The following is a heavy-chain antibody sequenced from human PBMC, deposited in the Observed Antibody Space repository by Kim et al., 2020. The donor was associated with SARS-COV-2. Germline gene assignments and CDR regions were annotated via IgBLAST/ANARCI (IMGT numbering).Heavy chain of an antibody. D-gene: IGHD6-13*01. CDR3: AKDAAAGMGYNWFDP. Sequence: DSVKGRFTISRDNAKNSLYLQMNSLRAEDTALYYCAKDAAAGMGYNWFDPWGQGTLVTVSS. V-gene: IGHV3-9*01. J-gene: IGHJ5*02.